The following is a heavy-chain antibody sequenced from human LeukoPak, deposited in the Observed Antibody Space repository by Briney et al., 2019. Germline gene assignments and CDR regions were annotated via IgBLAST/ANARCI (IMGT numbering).Heavy chain of an antibody. CDR3: ARWYSYGLFSY. J-gene: IGHJ4*02. CDR1: GFTFSDYY. Sequence: GGSLRLSCAASGFTFSDYYMSWIRQAPGKGLEWVSYISSSGSTIYYAGSVKGRFTISRDNAKNSLYLQMNSLRAEDTAVYYCARWYSYGLFSYWGQGTLVTVSS. CDR2: ISSSGSTI. V-gene: IGHV3-11*01. D-gene: IGHD5-18*01.